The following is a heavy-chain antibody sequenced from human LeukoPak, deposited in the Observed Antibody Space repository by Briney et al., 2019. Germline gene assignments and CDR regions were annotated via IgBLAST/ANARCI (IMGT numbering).Heavy chain of an antibody. J-gene: IGHJ2*01. CDR1: GFAFDDYA. CDR2: ISGDGLIT. V-gene: IGHV3-43*02. D-gene: IGHD4-11*01. CDR3: AKDVLVTTGWYFDL. Sequence: PGGSLRLSCVASGFAFDDYAMHWVRQVPGKGLEWVSLISGDGLITYYADSVKGRFTISRDNSKNSLYLRMNSLRTEDTALYYCAKDVLVTTGWYFDLWGRGTLLAVSS.